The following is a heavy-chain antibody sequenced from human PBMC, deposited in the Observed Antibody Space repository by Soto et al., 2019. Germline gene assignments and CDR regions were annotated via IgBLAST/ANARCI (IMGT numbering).Heavy chain of an antibody. V-gene: IGHV1-2*04. Sequence: ASVKVSCKASGYTFTGYYMHWVRQAPGQGLEWMGWINPNSGGTNYAQKFQGWVTMTRDTSISTAYMELSRLRSDDTAVYYCARDRGSSYYYYGMEVWGQGTTVTAP. CDR3: ARDRGSSYYYYGMEV. CDR1: GYTFTGYY. CDR2: INPNSGGT. J-gene: IGHJ6*02. D-gene: IGHD1-26*01.